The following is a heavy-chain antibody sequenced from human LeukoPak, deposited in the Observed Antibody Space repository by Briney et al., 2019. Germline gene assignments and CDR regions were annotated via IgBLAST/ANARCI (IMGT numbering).Heavy chain of an antibody. CDR3: AKCGAKPVGIAAAGIIDY. CDR1: GFTFDDYA. Sequence: GGSLRLSCAASGFTFDDYAMHWVRQAPGKGLEWVSGISWNSGTIDYADSVKGRFTISRDNSKNTLYLQMNSLRAEDTAVYYCAKCGAKPVGIAAAGIIDYWGQGTLVTVSS. CDR2: ISWNSGTI. J-gene: IGHJ4*02. D-gene: IGHD6-13*01. V-gene: IGHV3-9*01.